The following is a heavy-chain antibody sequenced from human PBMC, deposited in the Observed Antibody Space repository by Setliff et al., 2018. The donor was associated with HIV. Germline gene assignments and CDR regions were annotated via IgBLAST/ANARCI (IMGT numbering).Heavy chain of an antibody. CDR2: IYHSGNT. CDR3: ARIVWGSYRYIDY. CDR1: GGSISSSNW. V-gene: IGHV4-4*02. J-gene: IGHJ4*02. D-gene: IGHD3-16*02. Sequence: SETLSLTCTVSGGSISSSNWWSWVRQPPGKGLEWIGEIYHSGNTYYHPSLQSRVTISVDTSKNQFSLKVTSVTAADTAMYYCARIVWGSYRYIDYWGQGSLVTVSS.